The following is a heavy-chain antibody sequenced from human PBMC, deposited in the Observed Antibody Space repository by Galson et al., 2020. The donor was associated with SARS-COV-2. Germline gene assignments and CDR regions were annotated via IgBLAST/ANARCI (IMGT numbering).Heavy chain of an antibody. J-gene: IGHJ6*02. Sequence: GGPLRLSCAVSGFTFSSYAMHWVRQAPGKGLEWVAVISLDGSNKYYADPVKGRFTISRDNSKHTRYLQMNSLRAEDTAVYYCARARGGSYLGGRDFWGQGTTVTVSS. D-gene: IGHD1-26*01. CDR2: ISLDGSNK. CDR3: ARARGGSYLGGRDF. CDR1: GFTFSSYA. V-gene: IGHV3-30*04.